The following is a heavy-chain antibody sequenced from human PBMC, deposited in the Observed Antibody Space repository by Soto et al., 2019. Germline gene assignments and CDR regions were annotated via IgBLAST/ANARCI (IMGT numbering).Heavy chain of an antibody. Sequence: SSETLSLTCAVYGGSFSGYYLSWIRQPPGKELEWNGEINHSGSTNYNPSLKSRVTISVDTSKNQISLKLSSVTAADTAVYYCARRLNYGDYPNYFDYWGQGTLVTVSS. J-gene: IGHJ4*02. CDR2: INHSGST. D-gene: IGHD4-17*01. V-gene: IGHV4-34*01. CDR3: ARRLNYGDYPNYFDY. CDR1: GGSFSGYY.